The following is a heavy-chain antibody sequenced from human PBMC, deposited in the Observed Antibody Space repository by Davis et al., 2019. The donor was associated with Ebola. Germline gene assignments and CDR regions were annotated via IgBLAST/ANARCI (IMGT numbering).Heavy chain of an antibody. Sequence: SETLSLTCTVSGGSISSGGYYWSWICQPPGMGLEWIGEINHRGSTKYNPSLKSRVTISVDTSKNQFSLRLTSVTAADTAVYYCARSGIAAAIDFWGQGTLVTVSS. CDR3: ARSGIAAAIDF. CDR2: INHRGST. D-gene: IGHD6-13*01. J-gene: IGHJ4*02. V-gene: IGHV4-39*07. CDR1: GGSISSGGYY.